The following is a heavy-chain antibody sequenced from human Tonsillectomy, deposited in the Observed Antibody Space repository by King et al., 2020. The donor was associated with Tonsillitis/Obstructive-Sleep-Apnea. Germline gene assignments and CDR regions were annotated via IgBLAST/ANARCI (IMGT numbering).Heavy chain of an antibody. J-gene: IGHJ3*02. D-gene: IGHD2-2*01. V-gene: IGHV3-9*01. CDR2: ISWNSGTI. Sequence: VQLVESGGGLVQPGRSLRLSCAASGFTFDEFPMYWVRQAPGKGLEWVSGISWNSGTIHYADSVKGRFTISRDNAKNSLYVQMNSLRAEDTALYYCAKDLIKATSGTPVDAFDIWGQGTLVTVSS. CDR3: AKDLIKATSGTPVDAFDI. CDR1: GFTFDEFP.